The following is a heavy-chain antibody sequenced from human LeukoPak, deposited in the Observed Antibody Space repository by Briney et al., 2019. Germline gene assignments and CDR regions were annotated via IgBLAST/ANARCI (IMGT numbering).Heavy chain of an antibody. D-gene: IGHD3-10*01. CDR1: GGSISSHY. V-gene: IGHV4-59*11. CDR2: IYYSGST. CDR3: ARLLLWFGELSTARWFDP. J-gene: IGHJ5*02. Sequence: SETLSLTCTVSGGSISSHYWSWIRQPPGKGLEWIGYIYYSGSTNYNPSLKSRVTISVDTSKNQFSLKLSSVTAADTAVYYCARLLLWFGELSTARWFDPWGQGTLVTVSS.